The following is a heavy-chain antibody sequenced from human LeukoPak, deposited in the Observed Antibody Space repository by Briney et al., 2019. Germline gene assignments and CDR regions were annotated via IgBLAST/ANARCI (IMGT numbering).Heavy chain of an antibody. CDR3: ARDPRDFPRYCSSTSCSGGDDAFDI. CDR1: GYTFTSYG. D-gene: IGHD2-2*01. CDR2: ISAYNGNT. Sequence: ASVKVSCKASGYTFTSYGISWVRHAPGQGREWRGWISAYNGNTNYAQKLQGRVTMTTDTSTSTAYMELRSLRSDDTAVYYCARDPRDFPRYCSSTSCSGGDDAFDIWGQGTMVTVSS. J-gene: IGHJ3*02. V-gene: IGHV1-18*01.